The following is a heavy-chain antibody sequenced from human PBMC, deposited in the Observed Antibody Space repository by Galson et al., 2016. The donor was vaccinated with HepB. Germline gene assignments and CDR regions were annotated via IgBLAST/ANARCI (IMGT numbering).Heavy chain of an antibody. Sequence: SLRLSCAASGFTFSGFWMHWARQAPGKGLVWVSRIFDDGSKIDYADSVKGRFTISRDNSKNTLYLQMNSLRGEDTAVYYCAKVIYGDVSIDYWGQGTLVTVSS. D-gene: IGHD4-17*01. V-gene: IGHV3-74*01. CDR1: GFTFSGFW. CDR3: AKVIYGDVSIDY. CDR2: IFDDGSKI. J-gene: IGHJ4*02.